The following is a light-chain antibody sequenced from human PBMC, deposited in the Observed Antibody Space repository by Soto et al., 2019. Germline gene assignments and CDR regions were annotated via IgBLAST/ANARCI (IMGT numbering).Light chain of an antibody. Sequence: QSALTQPRSVSGSPGQSVTISCTGTSSDIGGSNYVSWYQHHPGKAPKLMIYDVSKRPSGVPDRFSGSKSGNTASLTISGLQAEDEADYYCCSYAGGFTWVFGGGTKLTVL. CDR3: CSYAGGFTWV. CDR1: SSDIGGSNY. J-gene: IGLJ3*02. CDR2: DVS. V-gene: IGLV2-11*01.